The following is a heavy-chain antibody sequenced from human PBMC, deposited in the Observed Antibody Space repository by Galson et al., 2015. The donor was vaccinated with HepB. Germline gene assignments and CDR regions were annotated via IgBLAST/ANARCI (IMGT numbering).Heavy chain of an antibody. J-gene: IGHJ4*02. CDR2: TYYRSQWFN. D-gene: IGHD4-17*01. V-gene: IGHV6-1*01. CDR3: AGSVTTDCDY. CDR1: GDSVSSNSAA. Sequence: CAISGDSVSSNSAAWNWIRQSPSRGLEWLGRTYYRSQWFNDYAPSVKSRITITPDTSKNQFSLQLNSVTPEDTAIYYCAGSVTTDCDYWGQGTLVTVSS.